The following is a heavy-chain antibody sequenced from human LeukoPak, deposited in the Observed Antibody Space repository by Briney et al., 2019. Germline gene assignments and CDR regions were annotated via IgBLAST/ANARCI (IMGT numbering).Heavy chain of an antibody. Sequence: GGSLRLSCAASGFTFSSYAMSWVRLAPVKGLEWVSAISGSGGSTYYADSVKGRFTISRDNSKNTLYLQMNSLRAEDTAMYYCARQYSYDSSGYYPWDYWGQGTLVTVSS. CDR2: ISGSGGST. D-gene: IGHD3-22*01. V-gene: IGHV3-23*01. CDR3: ARQYSYDSSGYYPWDY. J-gene: IGHJ4*02. CDR1: GFTFSSYA.